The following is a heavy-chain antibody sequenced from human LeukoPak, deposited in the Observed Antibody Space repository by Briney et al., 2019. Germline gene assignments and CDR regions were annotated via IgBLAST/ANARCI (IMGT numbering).Heavy chain of an antibody. CDR3: AKDSDRYCSSTSCYGIDP. V-gene: IGHV3-33*06. CDR1: GFTFSSYS. CDR2: IWYDGSNK. J-gene: IGHJ5*02. Sequence: PGRSLRLSCAASGFTFSSYSMHWVRQAPGKGLEWVAVIWYDGSNKYYADSVKGRFTISRDNSKNTLYLQMNSLRAEDTAVYYCAKDSDRYCSSTSCYGIDPWGQGTLVTVSS. D-gene: IGHD2-2*01.